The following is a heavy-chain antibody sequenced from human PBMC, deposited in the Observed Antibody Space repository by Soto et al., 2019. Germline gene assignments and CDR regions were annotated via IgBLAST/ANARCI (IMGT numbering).Heavy chain of an antibody. CDR1: GFSFSAYS. D-gene: IGHD3-22*01. CDR2: ISTGSDYI. CDR3: ASRYSYASSDSRPFDI. J-gene: IGHJ3*02. V-gene: IGHV3-21*01. Sequence: QLVESGGGLVKPGGSLRLSCAASGFSFSAYSMIWVRQAPGKGLEWVSAISTGSDYIFYADSVKGRFTISRDNAKKSLFLRMDSVRAETTAAYYCASRYSYASSDSRPFDILRQGTMVTVSS.